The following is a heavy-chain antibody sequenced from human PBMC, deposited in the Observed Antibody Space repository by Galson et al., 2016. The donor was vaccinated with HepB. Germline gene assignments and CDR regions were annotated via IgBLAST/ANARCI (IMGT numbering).Heavy chain of an antibody. CDR3: AKGGGVKTPLKN. J-gene: IGHJ4*02. Sequence: SLRLSCAASGFTFSSSAMAWVRQAPGKGLEWVSAINENGGATYYADSVKGRFTISRDNSKNKLYLQMNSLRADDTAVYFCAKGGGVKTPLKNWGQGTRVTVSS. V-gene: IGHV3-23*01. CDR1: GFTFSSSA. D-gene: IGHD3-9*01. CDR2: INENGGAT.